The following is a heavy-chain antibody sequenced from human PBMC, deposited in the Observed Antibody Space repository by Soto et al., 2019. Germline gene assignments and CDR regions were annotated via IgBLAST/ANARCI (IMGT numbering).Heavy chain of an antibody. V-gene: IGHV3-11*06. Sequence: PGGSLSLSCAASGFTFSDYYMTWIRQVPGKGLEWVAYISGTSDSIPYADSVKGRFTISRDNAKNSLYLQMNSLRAEDTAVYYSARVGVVTAAGTSDYWGQGTLVTVSS. D-gene: IGHD6-13*01. CDR2: ISGTSDSI. CDR1: GFTFSDYY. CDR3: ARVGVVTAAGTSDY. J-gene: IGHJ4*02.